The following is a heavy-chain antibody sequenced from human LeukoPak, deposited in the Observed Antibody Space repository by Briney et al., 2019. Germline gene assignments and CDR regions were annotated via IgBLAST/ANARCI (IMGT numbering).Heavy chain of an antibody. CDR1: GFTFSNAW. Sequence: GGSLRLSCAASGFTFSNAWMNWVRQAPGKGLEWVGRIKSKTDGGTTDYAAPVKGRFIISRDDSKNTLYLQMNSLKTEDTAVYYCTTGGPYGDYEDFDYWGQGTLVTVSS. CDR2: IKSKTDGGTT. V-gene: IGHV3-15*07. J-gene: IGHJ4*02. CDR3: TTGGPYGDYEDFDY. D-gene: IGHD4-17*01.